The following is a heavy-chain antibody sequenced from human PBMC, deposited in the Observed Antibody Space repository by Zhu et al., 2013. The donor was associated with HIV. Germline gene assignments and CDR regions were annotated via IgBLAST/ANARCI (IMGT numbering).Heavy chain of an antibody. Sequence: QVQLQQWGAGLLKPSETLSLTCAVYGGSFSGYYWSWIRQPPGKGLEWIGEINHSGSTNYNPSLKSRVTISVDTSKNQFSLKLSSVTAADTAVYYCARGLKAAAGKATWGQGNPGSTVSS. CDR3: ARGLKAAAGKAT. J-gene: IGHJ4*02. V-gene: IGHV4-34*01. CDR2: INHSGST. CDR1: GGSFSGYY. D-gene: IGHD6-13*01.